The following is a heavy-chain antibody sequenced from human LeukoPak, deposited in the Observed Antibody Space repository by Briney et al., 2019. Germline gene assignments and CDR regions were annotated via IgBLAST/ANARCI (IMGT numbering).Heavy chain of an antibody. Sequence: SETLSLTCAVYGGSFSGYYWSWIRQPPGKGLEWIGEINHSGSNNYNPSLKTRVTISVDTPKNQFPLKLSSVTAADTAVYYCARTEMVRGVITTFDYWGQGTLVTVSS. J-gene: IGHJ4*02. CDR3: ARTEMVRGVITTFDY. V-gene: IGHV4-34*01. D-gene: IGHD3-10*01. CDR2: INHSGSN. CDR1: GGSFSGYY.